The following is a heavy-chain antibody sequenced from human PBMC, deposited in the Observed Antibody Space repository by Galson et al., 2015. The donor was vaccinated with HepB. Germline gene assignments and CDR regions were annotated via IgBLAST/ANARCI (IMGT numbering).Heavy chain of an antibody. J-gene: IGHJ5*02. D-gene: IGHD2-2*01. Sequence: SLRLSCAASGFTFSSYAMHWVRQAPGKGLEWVAVISYDGSNKYYADSVKGRFTISRDNAKNSLYLQMNSLRDEDTAVYYCARDRGCSSTSCRANWFDPWGQGTLVTVSS. CDR3: ARDRGCSSTSCRANWFDP. CDR1: GFTFSSYA. CDR2: ISYDGSNK. V-gene: IGHV3-30-3*01.